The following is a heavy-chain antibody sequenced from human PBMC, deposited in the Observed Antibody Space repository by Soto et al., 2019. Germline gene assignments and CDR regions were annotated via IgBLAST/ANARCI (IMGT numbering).Heavy chain of an antibody. CDR1: GFTFSSYW. J-gene: IGHJ6*02. CDR2: IKQDGSEK. D-gene: IGHD6-13*01. CDR3: ARDGYSSSWYANYYYYYGMDV. Sequence: EVQLVESGGGLVQPGGSLRLSCAASGFTFSSYWMSWVRQAPGKGLEWVANIKQDGSEKYYVDSVKGRFTISRDNAKNSLYLQMNSLRAEDTAVYYCARDGYSSSWYANYYYYYGMDVWGQGTTVTVSS. V-gene: IGHV3-7*03.